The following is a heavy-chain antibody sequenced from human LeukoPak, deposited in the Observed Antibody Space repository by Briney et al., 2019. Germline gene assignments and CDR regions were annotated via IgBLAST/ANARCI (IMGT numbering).Heavy chain of an antibody. D-gene: IGHD5-12*01. CDR2: MYHSGTT. V-gene: IGHV4-39*01. CDR3: ATHRRSGSGGSENAFEI. J-gene: IGHJ3*02. CDR1: GGSISSSSYY. Sequence: SETLSLTCTVSGGSISSSSYYWGWIRQPPGKGLEWIASMYHSGTTHYNPSLKSRVTISGDTSKNQFSLKLNSVTAADTAIYYCATHRRSGSGGSENAFEIWGQGTMVTVSS.